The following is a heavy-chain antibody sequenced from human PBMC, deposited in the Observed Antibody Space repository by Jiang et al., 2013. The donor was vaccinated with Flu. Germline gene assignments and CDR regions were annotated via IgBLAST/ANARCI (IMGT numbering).Heavy chain of an antibody. D-gene: IGHD3-22*01. CDR3: ARAIYDSSGYPFVH. J-gene: IGHJ5*02. V-gene: IGHV1-46*01. CDR2: INPSGGST. Sequence: WMGIINPSGGSTSYAQKFQGRVTMTRDTSTSTVYMELSSLRSEDTAVYYCARAIYDSSGYPFVHWGQGTLVTVSS.